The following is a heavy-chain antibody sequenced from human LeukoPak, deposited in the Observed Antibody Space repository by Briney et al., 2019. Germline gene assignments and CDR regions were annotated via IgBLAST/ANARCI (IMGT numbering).Heavy chain of an antibody. Sequence: PGGSLRLSCAASGFTFSSYGMHWVRQAPDKGLEWVAFIRYDGSSKYYADSVKGRFTISRDNSKSTVYLQMNSLRVEDAAVYYCSKDLTSDFGGDLDPWGQGTLVTVSS. J-gene: IGHJ5*02. V-gene: IGHV3-30*02. D-gene: IGHD3-10*01. CDR1: GFTFSSYG. CDR3: SKDLTSDFGGDLDP. CDR2: IRYDGSSK.